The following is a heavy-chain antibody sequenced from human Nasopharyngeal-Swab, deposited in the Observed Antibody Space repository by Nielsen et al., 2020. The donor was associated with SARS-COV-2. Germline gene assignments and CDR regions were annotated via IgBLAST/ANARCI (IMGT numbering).Heavy chain of an antibody. CDR3: ARDAQRTYYYDSSGLYYYYGMDV. V-gene: IGHV3-11*04. CDR2: ISSSGSTI. D-gene: IGHD3-22*01. J-gene: IGHJ6*02. Sequence: GGSLRLSCAASGFTFSDYYMSWIRQAPGKGLEWVSYISSSGSTIYYADSVKGRFTVSRDNDKSSLYLQMNSLRAEDTAVYYCARDAQRTYYYDSSGLYYYYGMDVWGQGTTVTVSS. CDR1: GFTFSDYY.